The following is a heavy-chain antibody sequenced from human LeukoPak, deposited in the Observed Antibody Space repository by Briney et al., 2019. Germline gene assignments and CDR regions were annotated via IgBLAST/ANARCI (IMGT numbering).Heavy chain of an antibody. CDR2: ISYDGRKT. V-gene: IGHV3-30*04. CDR1: GFTFSSYA. Sequence: GGSLRLSCAVSGFTFSSYAMQWVRQAPGKGLEWVAAISYDGRKTFYADSVKGRVTISRDNSKNTLYLQMNGLRAEDAAVYYCARDRPDYSRGSLFDYWGQGTLVTVSS. CDR3: ARDRPDYSRGSLFDY. D-gene: IGHD2-21*01. J-gene: IGHJ4*02.